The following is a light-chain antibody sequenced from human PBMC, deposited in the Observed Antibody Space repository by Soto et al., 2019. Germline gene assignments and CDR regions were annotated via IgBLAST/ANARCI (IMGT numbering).Light chain of an antibody. J-gene: IGKJ4*01. V-gene: IGKV1-5*03. CDR1: QSISGW. Sequence: IQMTQSPSTLSASLGDRVTITCRASQSISGWLAWYQQKPGKAPKLLIYETSNLQSGVPSRFSGSGTATEFTHTISGLQPDDFATCYCQQYSAYPLTFGGGTKVEI. CDR3: QQYSAYPLT. CDR2: ETS.